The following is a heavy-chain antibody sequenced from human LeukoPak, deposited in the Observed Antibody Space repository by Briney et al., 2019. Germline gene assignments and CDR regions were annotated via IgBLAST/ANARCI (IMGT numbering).Heavy chain of an antibody. CDR1: GGSFSTYY. CDR2: INHSGST. Sequence: PSETLSLTCAVYGGSFSTYYWSWIRQPPGKGLEWIGEINHSGSTNYNPSLKSRVTISVDTSKNQFSLKLSSVTAADTAVYYCARGGYDYGDYHYFDYWGQGTLVTVPS. CDR3: ARGGYDYGDYHYFDY. D-gene: IGHD4-17*01. J-gene: IGHJ4*02. V-gene: IGHV4-34*01.